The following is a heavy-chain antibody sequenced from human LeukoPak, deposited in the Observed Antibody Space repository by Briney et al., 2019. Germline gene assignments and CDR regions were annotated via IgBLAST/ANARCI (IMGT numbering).Heavy chain of an antibody. J-gene: IGHJ4*02. CDR1: GDSISNFY. CDR2: IYTNGST. V-gene: IGHV4-4*07. Sequence: KPSETLSLTCTVSGDSISNFYWSWIRQPAGKGLEWIGRIYTNGSTNYNPSLKSRVTMSVDTSKNQFSLKLSSVTAADTAVYYWARDVVAAHGTWDYWGQGTLVTVSS. CDR3: ARDVVAAHGTWDY. D-gene: IGHD6-13*01.